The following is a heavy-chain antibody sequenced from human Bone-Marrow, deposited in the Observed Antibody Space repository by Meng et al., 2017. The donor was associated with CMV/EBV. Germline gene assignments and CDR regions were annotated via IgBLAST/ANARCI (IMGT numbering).Heavy chain of an antibody. J-gene: IGHJ4*02. Sequence: GGSLRLSCAASGFTFSSYWMHWVRQAPGKGLEWVAVISYDGSNKYYADSVKGRFTISRDDAKNSLYRQMNSLRAEDTAGYYCARGVRERRILEWGVGTNYLDYWGQGTLVTVSS. D-gene: IGHD3-3*01. CDR2: ISYDGSNK. CDR3: ARGVRERRILEWGVGTNYLDY. CDR1: GFTFSSYW. V-gene: IGHV3-30*03.